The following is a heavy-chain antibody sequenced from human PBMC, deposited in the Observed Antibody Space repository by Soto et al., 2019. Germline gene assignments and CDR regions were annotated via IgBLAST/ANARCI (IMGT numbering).Heavy chain of an antibody. D-gene: IGHD4-17*01. V-gene: IGHV4-34*01. Sequence: QVQLQQWGAGLLKPSETLSLTCAVYGESFSDYYWTWIRRPPGKGLEWIGEINQNGSTNYNPSLKSRVTISLDTSKKQFSLNLSSVTAADTAVYYCASRTTVYYYRGVWGKGTTVTVSS. CDR3: ASRTTVYYYRGV. CDR1: GESFSDYY. J-gene: IGHJ6*03. CDR2: INQNGST.